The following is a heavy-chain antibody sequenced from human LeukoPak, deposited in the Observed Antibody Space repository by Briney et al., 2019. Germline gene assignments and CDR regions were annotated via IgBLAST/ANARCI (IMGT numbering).Heavy chain of an antibody. J-gene: IGHJ4*02. CDR2: FDPEDGQT. Sequence: ASVKVSCKVYGYTLTELSMHWVRQAPGKGLEWMGGFDPEDGQTIYAQKFQGRVTMTEDTSTNTAYMELSSLRSEDTAVYYCASEPEYYGLESPFHYWGQGTLVTVSS. D-gene: IGHD3-10*01. CDR1: GYTLTELS. CDR3: ASEPEYYGLESPFHY. V-gene: IGHV1-24*01.